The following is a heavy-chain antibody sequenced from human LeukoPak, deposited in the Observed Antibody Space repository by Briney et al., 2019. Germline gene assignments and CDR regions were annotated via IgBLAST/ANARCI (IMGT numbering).Heavy chain of an antibody. CDR3: ARAGGEYCSGDSCYSIYYFDY. D-gene: IGHD2-15*01. J-gene: IGHJ4*02. Sequence: ASVTVSCTASGYTFTLYGITWVRQAPGQGLQWMGWISAYNGDTNYAQYFQGRVTMTTDTSTRTAYMELRGLRSDDTAVYYCARAGGEYCSGDSCYSIYYFDYWGQGTLVTVSS. CDR1: GYTFTLYG. V-gene: IGHV1-18*01. CDR2: ISAYNGDT.